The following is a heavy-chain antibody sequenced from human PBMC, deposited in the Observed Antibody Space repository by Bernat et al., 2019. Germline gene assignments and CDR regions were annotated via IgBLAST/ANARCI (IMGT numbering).Heavy chain of an antibody. D-gene: IGHD2-2*01. V-gene: IGHV3-33*01. CDR3: ARYCISTSCYFDYYYGMDV. CDR1: GFTFSSYG. J-gene: IGHJ6*02. CDR2: IWYDGSNK. Sequence: QVQLVESGGGVVQPGRSLRLSCAASGFTFSSYGMHWVRQAPGKGLEWVAVIWYDGSNKYYADSVKGRFTISRDNSKNTLYLQMNSLRAEDTAVYYCARYCISTSCYFDYYYGMDVWGQGTTVTVSS.